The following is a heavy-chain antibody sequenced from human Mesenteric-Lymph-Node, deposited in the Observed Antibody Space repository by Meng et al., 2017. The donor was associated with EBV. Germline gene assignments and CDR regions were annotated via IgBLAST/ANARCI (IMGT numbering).Heavy chain of an antibody. D-gene: IGHD6-13*01. Sequence: QITLKESGPTLXXXXXPXTLXXXFSGFSLTTSGEGVGWIRQSPGKALEWLALLYWDDDHLYSPSLKSRLTLTKDPSKNQVVLTMTNMDPVDTATYYCAHSFTSSWSSFDPWGQGTLVTVSS. V-gene: IGHV2-5*02. CDR2: LYWDDDH. CDR1: GFSLTTSGEG. J-gene: IGHJ5*02. CDR3: AHSFTSSWSSFDP.